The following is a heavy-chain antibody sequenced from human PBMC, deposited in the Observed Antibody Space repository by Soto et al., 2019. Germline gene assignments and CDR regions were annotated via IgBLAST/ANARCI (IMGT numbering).Heavy chain of an antibody. D-gene: IGHD3-9*01. V-gene: IGHV4-59*01. CDR1: GGSISSYY. Sequence: SETLSLTCTVSGGSISSYYWSWIRQPPGKGLEWIGYIYYSGSTNYNPSLKSRVTISVDTSKNQFSLKLSSVTAADTAVYYCAREYYDILTGYFRFDYWGQGTLVTVSS. CDR3: AREYYDILTGYFRFDY. J-gene: IGHJ4*02. CDR2: IYYSGST.